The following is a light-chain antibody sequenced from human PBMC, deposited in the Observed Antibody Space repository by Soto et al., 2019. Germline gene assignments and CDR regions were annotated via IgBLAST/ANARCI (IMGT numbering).Light chain of an antibody. V-gene: IGKV1-39*01. Sequence: DIQMAQSPSSLSASVGDRVTITCRASQSISSYLNWYQQKPGKAPKLLIYAASSLHSGVPSRFSGSGSGTDFTLTISSLQPEDFATYYCQQTYSTPPLTFGQGTKVDIK. CDR2: AAS. CDR3: QQTYSTPPLT. CDR1: QSISSY. J-gene: IGKJ1*01.